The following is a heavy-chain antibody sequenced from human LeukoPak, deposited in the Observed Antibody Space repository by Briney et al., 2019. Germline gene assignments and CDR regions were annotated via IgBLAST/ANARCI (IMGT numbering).Heavy chain of an antibody. V-gene: IGHV3-74*01. D-gene: IGHD3-10*01. J-gene: IGHJ4*02. CDR1: GFTFSSYW. CDR3: AKEGAAITMVRGVIITELDY. Sequence: GRSLRLSCAASGFTFSSYWMHCVRQAPGKGLVWVSRINSDGSSTSYADSVKGRFTISRDNSKNTLYLQMNSLRAEDTAVYYCAKEGAAITMVRGVIITELDYWGQGTLVTVSS. CDR2: INSDGSST.